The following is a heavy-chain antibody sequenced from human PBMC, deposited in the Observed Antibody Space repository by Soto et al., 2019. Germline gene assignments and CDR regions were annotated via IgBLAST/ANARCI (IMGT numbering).Heavy chain of an antibody. D-gene: IGHD2-2*01. CDR2: ISYDGNDK. CDR3: AEVPTPMPG. V-gene: IGHV3-30-3*02. Sequence: QVQLVESGGGVVQPGRSLRLSCAASGFSFSSYAMHWVRQAPGKGLEWVAVISYDGNDKYYADSVKGRFIISRDNSKNTLYLQMNGLRAEDTAVYYCAEVPTPMPGWGQGTLVTVSS. CDR1: GFSFSSYA. J-gene: IGHJ4*02.